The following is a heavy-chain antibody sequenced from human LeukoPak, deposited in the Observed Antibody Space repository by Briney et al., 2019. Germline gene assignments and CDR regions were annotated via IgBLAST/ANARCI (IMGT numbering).Heavy chain of an antibody. CDR2: SRPKAKRYTT. V-gene: IGHV3-72*01. CDR3: VRGFNSFDV. Sequence: GGSLRLSCAASGFSFSNYWMSWVRQAPGKGLEWVGRSRPKAKRYTTQYAASVRGRFTISRDESINSLFLRMNSLESEDTAVYYCVRGFNSFDVWGRGTMVTVSS. J-gene: IGHJ3*01. CDR1: GFSFSNYW. D-gene: IGHD1-1*01.